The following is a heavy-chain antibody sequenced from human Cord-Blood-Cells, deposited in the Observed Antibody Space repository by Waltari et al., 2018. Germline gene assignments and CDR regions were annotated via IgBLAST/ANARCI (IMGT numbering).Heavy chain of an antibody. D-gene: IGHD4-4*01. CDR1: GYSISSGYY. CDR3: ARVSQRDMTTAYWYFDL. J-gene: IGHJ2*01. V-gene: IGHV4-38-2*01. CDR2: IYHSGST. Sequence: QVQLQESGPGLVKPSETLSLTCAVSGYSISSGYYWGWLRQPPGKGLEWIGSIYHSGSTYYNPSLKSRVTISVDTSKNQFSLKLSSVTAADTAVYYCARVSQRDMTTAYWYFDLWGRGTLVTVSS.